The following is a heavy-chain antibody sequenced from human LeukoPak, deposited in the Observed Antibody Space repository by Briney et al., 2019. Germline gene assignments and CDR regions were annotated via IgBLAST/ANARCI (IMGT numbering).Heavy chain of an antibody. V-gene: IGHV3-53*01. CDR2: IYSGGST. D-gene: IGHD6-19*01. CDR1: GFTVSSNY. J-gene: IGHJ4*02. Sequence: GGSLRLSCAASGFTVSSNYMSWVRQAPGKGLEWVSVIYSGGSTYYADSVKGRFTISRDNSKNTLYLQMNSLRAEDTAVYYCAREPSSGWYYFDYWGQGTLVTVSS. CDR3: AREPSSGWYYFDY.